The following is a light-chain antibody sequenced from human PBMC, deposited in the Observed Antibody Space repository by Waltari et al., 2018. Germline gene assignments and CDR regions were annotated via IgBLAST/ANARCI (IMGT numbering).Light chain of an antibody. CDR2: EVS. CDR3: LQGINRPS. Sequence: AVTQTPLFLSVTPGQPASISCKSSQSPLHTNGPTSFSWYLQKPGQAPQLLLYEVSKRFSGGPNRSSGSGSAPDVTLKSSCVEAKDVCVYFGLQGINRPSIGAETKVEF. J-gene: IGKJ4*01. V-gene: IGKV2-29*01. CDR1: QSPLHTNGPTS.